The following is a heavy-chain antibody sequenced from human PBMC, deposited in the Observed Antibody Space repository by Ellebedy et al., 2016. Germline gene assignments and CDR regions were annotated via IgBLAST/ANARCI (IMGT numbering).Heavy chain of an antibody. V-gene: IGHV3-23*01. J-gene: IGHJ4*02. CDR2: ISPGSDIT. CDR1: GLNFNTFF. D-gene: IGHD6-6*01. CDR3: APRAIAAPK. Sequence: GESLKISXTASGLNFNTFFMTWVRQAPGKGLEWVSTISPGSDITRLADSVKGRFTISRDSSRNTLYLQMNSLRAEDTAVYYCAPRAIAAPKWGQGTLVTVSS.